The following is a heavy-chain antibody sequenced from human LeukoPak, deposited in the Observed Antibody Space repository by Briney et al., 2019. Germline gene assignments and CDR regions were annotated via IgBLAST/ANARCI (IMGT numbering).Heavy chain of an antibody. CDR3: ARGFGGYDRQGFDY. CDR2: INPSGGST. D-gene: IGHD5-12*01. CDR1: GYTFTSYY. Sequence: ASVTVSFKASGYTFTSYYMHWVRQAPGQGLEWMGIINPSGGSTSYAQKFQGRVTMTRDTSTTTVYMELSSLRSEDTALYYCARGFGGYDRQGFDYWGQGTLVTVSS. V-gene: IGHV1-46*01. J-gene: IGHJ4*02.